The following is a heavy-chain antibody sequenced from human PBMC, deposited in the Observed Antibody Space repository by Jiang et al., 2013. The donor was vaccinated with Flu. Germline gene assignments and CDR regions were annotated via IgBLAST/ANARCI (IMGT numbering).Heavy chain of an antibody. Sequence: QLVESGGNLVQPGGSLRLSCAASGFTFSSYVMSWVRQAPGKGLEWVSTFSGSSGNTYYADSVKGRFTISSDTSKNTLFLQMNSLRVEDTAVYYCAKRVVSGHFFDYWGQGTLVTVSS. J-gene: IGHJ4*02. CDR2: FSGSSGNT. V-gene: IGHV3-23*04. D-gene: IGHD6-19*01. CDR3: AKRVVSGHFFDY. CDR1: GFTFSSYV.